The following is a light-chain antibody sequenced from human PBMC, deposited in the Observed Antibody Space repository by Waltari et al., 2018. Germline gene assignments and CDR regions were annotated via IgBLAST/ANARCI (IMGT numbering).Light chain of an antibody. CDR3: QQRRSLLT. Sequence: EIVLTQSPATLSLSPGERATLSCRASQSVSRFLAWYQQKPGQAPRLLIYDASIRAKGIPARVSGSGSGTDFTLTISSLESEDFAVYYCQQRRSLLTFGGGTKVEIK. CDR1: QSVSRF. V-gene: IGKV3-11*01. J-gene: IGKJ4*01. CDR2: DAS.